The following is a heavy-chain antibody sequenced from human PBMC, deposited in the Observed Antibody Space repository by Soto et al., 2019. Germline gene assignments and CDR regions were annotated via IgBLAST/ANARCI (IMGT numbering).Heavy chain of an antibody. J-gene: IGHJ4*02. CDR2: INHSGST. CDR1: GGSFSGYY. V-gene: IGHV4-34*01. CDR3: AGAPYSSRESDY. Sequence: SETLSLTCDVYGGSFSGYYWSWIRQPPGKGLEWIGEINHSGSTNYNPSHKSRVTISVDTSKNQCSLRLSSVTAADTAVYYCAGAPYSSRESDYWGQGTLVTVSS. D-gene: IGHD6-13*01.